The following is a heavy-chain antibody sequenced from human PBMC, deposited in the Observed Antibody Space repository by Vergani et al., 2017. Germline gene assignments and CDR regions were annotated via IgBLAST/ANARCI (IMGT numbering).Heavy chain of an antibody. CDR1: GFTFSDYY. D-gene: IGHD2-2*02. Sequence: QVQLVESGGGLVKPGGSLRLSCAASGFTFSDYYMSWIRQAPGKGLVWVSYISSSVSTIYYADSVKGRFTISRDNAKNSLYLQMNSLRAEDTAVYYCARDIVPAAIYYYYGMDVWGQGTTVTVSS. J-gene: IGHJ6*02. CDR3: ARDIVPAAIYYYYGMDV. CDR2: ISSSVSTI. V-gene: IGHV3-11*01.